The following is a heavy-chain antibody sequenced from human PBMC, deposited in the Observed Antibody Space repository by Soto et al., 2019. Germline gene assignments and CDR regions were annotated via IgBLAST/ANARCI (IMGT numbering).Heavy chain of an antibody. CDR2: ISSNGGST. Sequence: GGSLRLSCSASGSTFSSYAMHWVRQAPGKGLEYVSAISSNGGSTYYADSVKGRFTISRDNSKNTLYLQMSSLRAEDTAVYYCVKGIYDYVWGSYRHTCFDYWGQGTLVTVSS. CDR3: VKGIYDYVWGSYRHTCFDY. CDR1: GSTFSSYA. D-gene: IGHD3-16*02. V-gene: IGHV3-64D*08. J-gene: IGHJ4*02.